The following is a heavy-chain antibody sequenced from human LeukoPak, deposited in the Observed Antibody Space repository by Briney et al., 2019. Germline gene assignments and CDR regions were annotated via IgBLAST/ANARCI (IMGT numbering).Heavy chain of an antibody. CDR2: ISYSGST. CDR1: GGSISNYY. J-gene: IGHJ3*02. CDR3: AREAAAQREGDAFDI. V-gene: IGHV4-59*01. Sequence: SETLSLTCTVSGGSISNYYWSWIRQPPGKGLEWIGYISYSGSTISNPSLKSRVSISVDTSKNQFSLKLTSVTAADAALYYCAREAAAQREGDAFDIWGQGTMVTVSS. D-gene: IGHD6-13*01.